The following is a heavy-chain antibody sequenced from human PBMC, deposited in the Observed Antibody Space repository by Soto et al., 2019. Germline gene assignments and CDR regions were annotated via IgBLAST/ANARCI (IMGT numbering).Heavy chain of an antibody. CDR2: INPQTGGT. D-gene: IGHD2-2*01. V-gene: IGHV1-2*02. CDR3: ARERYQVISDGMDV. Sequence: QVRLVQSGAEVKTPGASVRVSCKASGYTFTGYYIHWVREAPGQGLEWMGWINPQTGGTSYAQKFQGRVTLSRDTSLNTAYLELTRVRFDDAAVYFCARERYQVISDGMDVWGQGTTVTVSS. CDR1: GYTFTGYY. J-gene: IGHJ6*02.